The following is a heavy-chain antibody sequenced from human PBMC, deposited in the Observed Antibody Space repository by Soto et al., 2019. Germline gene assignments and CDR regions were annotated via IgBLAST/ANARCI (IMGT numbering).Heavy chain of an antibody. CDR1: GYTFTGYY. J-gene: IGHJ4*02. CDR2: INPNSGGT. V-gene: IGHV1-2*04. Sequence: ASVKVSCKASGYTFTGYYMHWVRQAPGQGLEWMGWINPNSGGTNYAQKFQGWVTMTRDTSISTAYMELSRLRSDDTAVYYCARGSVDFWSGYDYWGQGTLVTVSS. D-gene: IGHD3-3*01. CDR3: ARGSVDFWSGYDY.